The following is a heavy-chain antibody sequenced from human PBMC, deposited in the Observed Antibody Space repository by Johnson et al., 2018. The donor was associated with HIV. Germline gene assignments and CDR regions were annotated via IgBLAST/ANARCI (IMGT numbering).Heavy chain of an antibody. J-gene: IGHJ3*02. CDR2: IWYDGSNK. CDR3: AKDDGYQLVTGAFDI. V-gene: IGHV3-33*06. CDR1: RFSFSNYG. D-gene: IGHD6-13*01. Sequence: QVQLVESGGGVVQPGRSLRLSCAASRFSFSNYGMHWVRQAPGKGLEWVAVIWYDGSNKYYADSVKGRFTISRDNSKNTLYLQMNSLRAEDTAVYYCAKDDGYQLVTGAFDIWGQGTMVTVSS.